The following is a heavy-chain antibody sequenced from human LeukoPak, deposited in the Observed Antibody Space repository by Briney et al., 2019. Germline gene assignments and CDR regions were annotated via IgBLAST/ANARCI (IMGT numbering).Heavy chain of an antibody. V-gene: IGHV1-69*05. CDR2: IIPIFGTA. CDR3: ARGRGSHHGDY. Sequence: SVKVSCKASEGTFSSYAISWVRQAPGQGLEWMGRIIPIFGTANYAQKFQGRVTITTDESTSTAYMELSSLRSEDTAVYYCARGRGSHHGDYWGQGTLVTVSS. CDR1: EGTFSSYA. D-gene: IGHD1-26*01. J-gene: IGHJ4*02.